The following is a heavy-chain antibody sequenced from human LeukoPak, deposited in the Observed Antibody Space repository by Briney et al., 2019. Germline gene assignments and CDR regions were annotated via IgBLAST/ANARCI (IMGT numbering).Heavy chain of an antibody. D-gene: IGHD3-10*01. J-gene: IGHJ5*02. CDR2: IYHSGST. V-gene: IGHV4-30-2*01. CDR1: GGSISSGGYS. Sequence: SQTLSLTCAVSGGSISSGGYSWSWIRQPPGKGLEWIGYIYHSGSTYYNPSLKSRVTISVDRSKNQFSLKLGSVTAADTAVYYCATFHGSGSPFDPWGQGTLVTVSS. CDR3: ATFHGSGSPFDP.